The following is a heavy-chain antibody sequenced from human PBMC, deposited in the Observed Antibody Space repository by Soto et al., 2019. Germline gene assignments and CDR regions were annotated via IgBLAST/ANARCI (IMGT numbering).Heavy chain of an antibody. D-gene: IGHD3-22*01. CDR3: AGYYYDSSGYRGPLY. V-gene: IGHV4-28*01. Sequence: ETLSLTCAVSGYSISSSNWWGWIRQPPGKGLEWIGYIYYSGSTYYNPSLKSRVTMSVDTSKNQFSLKLSSVTAVDTAVYYCAGYYYDSSGYRGPLYWGQGTLVTVSS. J-gene: IGHJ4*02. CDR2: IYYSGST. CDR1: GYSISSSNW.